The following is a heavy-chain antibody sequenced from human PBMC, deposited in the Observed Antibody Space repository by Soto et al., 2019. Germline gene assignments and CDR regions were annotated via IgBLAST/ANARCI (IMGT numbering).Heavy chain of an antibody. CDR1: GASISSYY. CDR2: IYTRETI. D-gene: IGHD5-18*01. Sequence: SETLSLTCTVFGASISSYYWSWIRQPAGKGLEWIGRIYTRETITYNPSLKSRVTMSVETSKNQFSLNLSSVTAADTAIYYCATISYVGGTDYWGQGTLVTVSS. CDR3: ATISYVGGTDY. V-gene: IGHV4-4*07. J-gene: IGHJ4*02.